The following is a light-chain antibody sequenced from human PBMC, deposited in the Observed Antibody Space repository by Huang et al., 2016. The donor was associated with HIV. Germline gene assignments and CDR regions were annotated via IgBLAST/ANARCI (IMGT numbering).Light chain of an antibody. V-gene: IGKV1-9*01. CDR2: GAS. Sequence: IQLTQSPSSLSASVGDRVTITCRASQDIRSYLAWYQQKPGKAPKLLIYGASTLQSGVPSRFSGSGSGTEYSLTISSLQPEYFATYYCQQLSTSLTFGGGTKVEMK. J-gene: IGKJ4*01. CDR3: QQLSTSLT. CDR1: QDIRSY.